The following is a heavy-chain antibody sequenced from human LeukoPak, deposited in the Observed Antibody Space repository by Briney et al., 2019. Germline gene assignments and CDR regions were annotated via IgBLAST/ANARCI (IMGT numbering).Heavy chain of an antibody. CDR3: ARDAQRGFAYSNSLKY. V-gene: IGHV3-33*01. Sequence: GRSLRLSCAAAGFTFNHYCMHWVRQAPGKGLEWVAVIWSEGTNKYYAESVKRRLTNSRDDSEKQVYLQMNRLRPQETAVYFCARDAQRGFAYSNSLKYWGKGTPLTVST. D-gene: IGHD4-11*01. J-gene: IGHJ4*02. CDR2: IWSEGTNK. CDR1: GFTFNHYC.